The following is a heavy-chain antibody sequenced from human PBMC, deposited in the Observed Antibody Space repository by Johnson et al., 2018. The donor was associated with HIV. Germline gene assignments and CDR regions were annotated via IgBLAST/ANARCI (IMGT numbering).Heavy chain of an antibody. CDR1: GFTFDDYA. J-gene: IGHJ3*02. Sequence: EVQLVESGGGVVQPGRSLRLSCAASGFTFDDYAMHWVRQAPGKGLEWVSGISWNSGSIGYADSVNGRFTISRDNAKNSLYLQMNSLRAEDTALYYCAKDIRADWTDAFDIWGQGTMVTVSS. CDR2: ISWNSGSI. V-gene: IGHV3-9*01. CDR3: AKDIRADWTDAFDI. D-gene: IGHD3/OR15-3a*01.